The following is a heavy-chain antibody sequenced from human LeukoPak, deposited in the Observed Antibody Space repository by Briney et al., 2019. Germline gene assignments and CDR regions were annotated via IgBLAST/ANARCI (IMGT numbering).Heavy chain of an antibody. D-gene: IGHD4-17*01. Sequence: GASVKVSCKASGYTFSNYDIHWVRQATGQGLEWMGWMNPYSGNTGYTQKFQGRVTMTRNPSISTAYMELSSLRSEDTAVYYCARALRGFTVTPYLFDCWGQGTLVTVSS. J-gene: IGHJ5*01. V-gene: IGHV1-8*01. CDR2: MNPYSGNT. CDR1: GYTFSNYD. CDR3: ARALRGFTVTPYLFDC.